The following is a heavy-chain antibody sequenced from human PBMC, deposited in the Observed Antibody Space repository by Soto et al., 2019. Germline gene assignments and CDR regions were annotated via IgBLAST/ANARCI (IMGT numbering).Heavy chain of an antibody. V-gene: IGHV1-69*06. CDR2: IIPIFGTA. J-gene: IGHJ4*02. Sequence: GASVKVSCKASGCTFSSYAISWVRQAPGQGLEWMGGIIPIFGTANYAQKFQGRVTITADKSTSTAYMELSSLRSEDTAVYYCARDPGGYYYDSSGYYLSHYWGQGTLVTVSS. CDR3: ARDPGGYYYDSSGYYLSHY. CDR1: GCTFSSYA. D-gene: IGHD3-22*01.